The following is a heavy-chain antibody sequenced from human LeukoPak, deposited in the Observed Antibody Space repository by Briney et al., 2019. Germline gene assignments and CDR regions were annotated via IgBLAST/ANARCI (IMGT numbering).Heavy chain of an antibody. D-gene: IGHD3-22*01. CDR3: ARENPYYYDSSGYLFDY. Sequence: SETLSLTCTVSGGSISSYYWSWIRQPPGKGLEYIGYVSYSGTTNYSPSLKSRVTISVDTSKNQFSLKLSSVTAADTAVYYCARENPYYYDSSGYLFDYWGQGTLVTVSS. V-gene: IGHV4-59*01. CDR2: VSYSGTT. CDR1: GGSISSYY. J-gene: IGHJ4*02.